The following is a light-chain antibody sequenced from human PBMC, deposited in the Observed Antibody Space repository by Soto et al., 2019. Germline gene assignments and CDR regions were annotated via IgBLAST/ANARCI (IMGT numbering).Light chain of an antibody. V-gene: IGKV3-15*01. CDR2: GVF. CDR1: QSVSSN. Sequence: EIVMTQSPATLSVSPGERATLSCRASQSVSSNLAWYQQKPGQAPRLLIYGVFTRATGIPARFSGSGSGTEFTLTISSLEFEDFAVYYCQQYNNWPPYTFGQGTKVDIK. J-gene: IGKJ2*01. CDR3: QQYNNWPPYT.